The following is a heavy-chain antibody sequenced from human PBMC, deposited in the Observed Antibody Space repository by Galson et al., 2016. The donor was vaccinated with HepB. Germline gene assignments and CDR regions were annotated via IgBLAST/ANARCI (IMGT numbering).Heavy chain of an antibody. CDR1: GGSVGTSY. Sequence: EPLSLTCSISGGSVGTSYWSWIRQPPGKTLEWIGYIYYSGSTTYNPSLRSRVTLSMDTDTSTTHFSLKLTSVTSADTAVSYCARHAERWLQRAFDIWGRGTMVRVSS. CDR3: ARHAERWLQRAFDI. CDR2: IYYSGST. D-gene: IGHD5-24*01. V-gene: IGHV4-59*02. J-gene: IGHJ3*02.